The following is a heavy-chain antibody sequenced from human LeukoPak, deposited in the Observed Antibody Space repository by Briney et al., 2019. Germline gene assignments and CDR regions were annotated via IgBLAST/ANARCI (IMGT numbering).Heavy chain of an antibody. D-gene: IGHD3-22*01. J-gene: IGHJ6*02. Sequence: PGGSLRLSCAASGFTFSDYYMSWIRQAPGKGLEWVSSISSSSSYIYYADSVKGRFTISRDNAKNSLYLQMNSLRAEDTAVYYCARGLRITMIVVSSRPRGMDVWGQGTTVTVSS. CDR2: ISSSSSYI. CDR1: GFTFSDYY. CDR3: ARGLRITMIVVSSRPRGMDV. V-gene: IGHV3-11*06.